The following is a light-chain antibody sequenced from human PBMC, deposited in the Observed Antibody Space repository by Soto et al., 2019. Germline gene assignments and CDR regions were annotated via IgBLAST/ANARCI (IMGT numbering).Light chain of an antibody. CDR1: SSDVGGYNY. J-gene: IGLJ1*01. CDR3: SSYTSSSTPGYV. Sequence: QAVVTQPASVSGSPGQSITISCTGTSSDVGGYNYVSWYQQHPGKAPKLMIYDVSNRPSGVSNRFSGSKSGNTASLTISGLQAEDEADYYCSSYTSSSTPGYVFGTGTKLTVL. V-gene: IGLV2-14*01. CDR2: DVS.